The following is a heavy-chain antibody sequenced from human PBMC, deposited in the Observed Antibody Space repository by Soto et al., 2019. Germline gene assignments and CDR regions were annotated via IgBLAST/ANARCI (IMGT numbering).Heavy chain of an antibody. CDR2: INAGNGNT. CDR3: ARDPTSTITIFGVVIMGNWFDP. V-gene: IGHV1-3*01. CDR1: GYTFTSYA. D-gene: IGHD3-3*01. J-gene: IGHJ5*02. Sequence: ASVKVSCKASGYTFTSYAMHWVRQAPGQRLEWMVWINAGNGNTKYSQKFQGRVTITRDTSASTAYMELSSLRSEDTAVYYCARDPTSTITIFGVVIMGNWFDPWGQGTLVTVSS.